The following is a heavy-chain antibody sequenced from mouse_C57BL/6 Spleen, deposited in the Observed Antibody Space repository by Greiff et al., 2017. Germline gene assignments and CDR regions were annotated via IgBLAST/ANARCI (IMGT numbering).Heavy chain of an antibody. J-gene: IGHJ3*01. CDR1: GYTFTDYY. CDR2: INPNNGGT. V-gene: IGHV1-26*01. D-gene: IGHD2-2*01. Sequence: VQLQQSGPELVKPGASVKISCKASGYTFTDYYMNWVKQSHGKSLEWIGDINPNNGGTSYNQKFKGKATLTVDKSSSTAYMELRSLTSEDSAVYYCARSTMVTTSPWFAYWGQGTLVTVSA. CDR3: ARSTMVTTSPWFAY.